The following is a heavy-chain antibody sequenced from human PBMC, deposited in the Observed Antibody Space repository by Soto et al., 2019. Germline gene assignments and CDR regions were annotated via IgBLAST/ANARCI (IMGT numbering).Heavy chain of an antibody. V-gene: IGHV3-74*01. CDR2: ISSDESTT. D-gene: IGHD3-22*01. J-gene: IGHJ4*02. CDR1: GFTFSRYW. CDR3: ARDNVDSSGYYAQLDY. Sequence: GGSLRLSCAASGFTFSRYWMHWVRQAPGKGLVWVSRISSDESTTTYADSVKGRFTISRDNAKNSLYLQMNSLRAEDTAVYYCARDNVDSSGYYAQLDYWGQGTLVTVSS.